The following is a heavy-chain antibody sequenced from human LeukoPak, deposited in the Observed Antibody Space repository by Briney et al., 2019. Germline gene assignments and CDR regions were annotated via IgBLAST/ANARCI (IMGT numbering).Heavy chain of an antibody. CDR2: MNPNSGNT. D-gene: IGHD3-10*02. J-gene: IGHJ4*02. CDR3: AKSLFGEFFDY. V-gene: IGHV1-8*03. CDR1: GYTFTGYD. Sequence: ASVKVSCKPSGYTFTGYDINWVRQATGQGLEWMGWMNPNSGNTGYAQKFQGRVTITRNTSISTAYMELSSLRSEDTAVYYCAKSLFGEFFDYWGQGTLVTVSS.